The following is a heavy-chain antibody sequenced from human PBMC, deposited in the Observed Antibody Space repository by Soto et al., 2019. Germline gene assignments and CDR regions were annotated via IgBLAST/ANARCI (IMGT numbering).Heavy chain of an antibody. Sequence: GESLKISCKGSGYTFTNYWIGWVRQMPGKGPEWMGIIYPGDSDTKYNPSFQGQVTISADKSITTTYLQWSSLKASDTAIYYCAASIFYYAMDVWGQGTTVTASS. J-gene: IGHJ6*02. V-gene: IGHV5-51*01. CDR1: GYTFTNYW. CDR3: AASIFYYAMDV. CDR2: IYPGDSDT.